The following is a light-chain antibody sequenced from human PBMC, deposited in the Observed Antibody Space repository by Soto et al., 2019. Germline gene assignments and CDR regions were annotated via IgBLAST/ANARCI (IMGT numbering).Light chain of an antibody. CDR3: QHYGFSLIT. CDR2: GAS. Sequence: ESVLTQSPGTLSLSPGERATLSGMASQSVSGSHLAWYQQKPGQAPRLLIYGASSRATGIPDRFSGSGSGTDFTLSIRRLEPEDFAVYYCQHYGFSLITFGQGTKVDIK. V-gene: IGKV3-20*01. J-gene: IGKJ1*01. CDR1: QSVSGSH.